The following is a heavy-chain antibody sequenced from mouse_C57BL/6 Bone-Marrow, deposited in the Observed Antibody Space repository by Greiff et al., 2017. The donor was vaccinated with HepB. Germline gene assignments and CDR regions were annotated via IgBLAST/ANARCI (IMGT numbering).Heavy chain of an antibody. Sequence: EVKLMESGGGLVQPGGSMKLSCAASGFTFSDAWMDWVRQSPEKGLEWVAEIRNKANNHATYYAESVKGRFTISRDDSKSSVYLQMNSLRAEDTGIYYCTTITTLVAPYFDYWGQGTTLTVSS. J-gene: IGHJ2*01. V-gene: IGHV6-6*01. D-gene: IGHD1-1*01. CDR3: TTITTLVAPYFDY. CDR2: IRNKANNHAT. CDR1: GFTFSDAW.